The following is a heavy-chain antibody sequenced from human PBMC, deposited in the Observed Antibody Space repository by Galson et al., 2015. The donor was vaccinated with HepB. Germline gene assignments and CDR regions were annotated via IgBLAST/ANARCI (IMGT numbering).Heavy chain of an antibody. D-gene: IGHD1-26*01. J-gene: IGHJ4*02. V-gene: IGHV4-59*08. Sequence: ETLSLTCTVSGGSISSYYWSWIRQPPGKGLEWIGYIYYSGSTNYNPSLKSRVTISVDTSKNQFSLKLSSVTAADTAVYYCARSRRYGGLSDYWGQGTLVTVSS. CDR2: IYYSGST. CDR1: GGSISSYY. CDR3: ARSRRYGGLSDY.